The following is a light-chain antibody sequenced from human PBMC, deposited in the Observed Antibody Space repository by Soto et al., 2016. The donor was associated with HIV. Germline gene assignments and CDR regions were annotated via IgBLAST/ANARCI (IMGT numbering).Light chain of an antibody. Sequence: SYELTQSPSVSVAPGKTARIACGGNNIGSKSVHWYQQKPGQAPVLVVYDDSDRPSGIPERFSGSNSGNSATLTISRVEAGDEADYFCQVWDSSTNHVIFGGGTKLTVL. CDR2: DDS. CDR1: NIGSKS. CDR3: QVWDSSTNHVI. J-gene: IGLJ2*01. V-gene: IGLV3-21*03.